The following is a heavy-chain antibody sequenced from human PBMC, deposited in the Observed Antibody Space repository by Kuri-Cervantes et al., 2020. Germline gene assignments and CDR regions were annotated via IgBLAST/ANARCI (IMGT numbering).Heavy chain of an antibody. CDR2: MNPNSGNT. D-gene: IGHD2-15*01. V-gene: IGHV1-8*01. Sequence: ALVKVSCKASGYTFTSYDINWVRQATGQGLEWMGWMNPNSGNTGYAQKFQGRVTMTRNTSISTAYMELSSLRSEDTAVYYCARVVAATDNWFDPWGQGTLVTVSS. CDR3: ARVVAATDNWFDP. CDR1: GYTFTSYD. J-gene: IGHJ5*02.